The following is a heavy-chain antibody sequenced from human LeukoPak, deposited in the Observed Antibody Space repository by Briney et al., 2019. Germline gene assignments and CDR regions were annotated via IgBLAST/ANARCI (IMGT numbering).Heavy chain of an antibody. V-gene: IGHV3-23*01. CDR3: ASDSTVTTLDY. J-gene: IGHJ4*02. CDR2: ITGNSVNT. D-gene: IGHD4-17*01. CDR1: GFTFSIHA. Sequence: GGSLRLSCAASGFTFSIHAMNWVRQAPGKGLEWVSVITGNSVNTFYADSVKGRFTISRDNYNNTLLLQMNSLRAEDTAVYYCASDSTVTTLDYWGQGTLVTVSS.